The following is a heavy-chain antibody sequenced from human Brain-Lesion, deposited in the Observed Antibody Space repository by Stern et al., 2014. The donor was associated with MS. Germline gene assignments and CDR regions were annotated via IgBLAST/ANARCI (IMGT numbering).Heavy chain of an antibody. D-gene: IGHD5-24*01. V-gene: IGHV3-33*01. CDR3: ARGHIPYAYNYLFDY. J-gene: IGHJ4*02. Sequence: VQLVQSEGGVVQPGTSLRLSCAASGFTFSSYGMHLVRQAPGKGLEWVALAWYDGSTAYYTNSVKGRFTISRDNSKNTLSLQMNSLTAEDTAVYYCARGHIPYAYNYLFDYWGQGTLVTVSS. CDR2: AWYDGSTA. CDR1: GFTFSSYG.